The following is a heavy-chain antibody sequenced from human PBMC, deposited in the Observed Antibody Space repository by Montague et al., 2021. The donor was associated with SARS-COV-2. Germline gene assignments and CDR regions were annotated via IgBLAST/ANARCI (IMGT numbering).Heavy chain of an antibody. J-gene: IGHJ4*02. CDR1: GFTFRSYW. CDR3: VRPLWFGDSDYYFDS. V-gene: IGHV3-74*01. D-gene: IGHD3-10*01. CDR2: IRPDGTST. Sequence: SLRLSCAASGFTFRSYWMHWVRQVPGRGLVWVLRIRPDGTSTHYAASVKGRFVISRDNAKNTLSLEMTNLRVDDTAIYYCVRPLWFGDSDYYFDSWGQGTPVAVSS.